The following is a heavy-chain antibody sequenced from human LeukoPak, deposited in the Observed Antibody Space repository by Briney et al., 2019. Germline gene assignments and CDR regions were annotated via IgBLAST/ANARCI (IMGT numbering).Heavy chain of an antibody. D-gene: IGHD1-26*01. J-gene: IGHJ4*02. CDR1: GYTFTSYG. Sequence: ASVKVSCKASGYTFTSYGISWVRQAPGQGLEWMGWISAYNGNTNYAQKLQGRVTMTTDTSTSTAYMELRSLRSDDTAVYYCARDGMYSGSYYPFDYWGQGTLVTVSS. CDR2: ISAYNGNT. V-gene: IGHV1-18*01. CDR3: ARDGMYSGSYYPFDY.